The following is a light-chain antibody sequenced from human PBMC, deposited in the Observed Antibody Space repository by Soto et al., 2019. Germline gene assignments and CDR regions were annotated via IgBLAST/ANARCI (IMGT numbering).Light chain of an antibody. CDR1: QSVSSNY. V-gene: IGKV3-20*01. CDR3: QHYNNWPPWT. CDR2: GAF. Sequence: EVVLTQSPGTLSLSPGERATLSCRASQSVSSNYLAWYQQKPGQAPRLLIYGAFSRATGIPDRFSGSGSGTDFTLTISSLQSEDFAVYYCQHYNNWPPWTFGQGTKVDIK. J-gene: IGKJ1*01.